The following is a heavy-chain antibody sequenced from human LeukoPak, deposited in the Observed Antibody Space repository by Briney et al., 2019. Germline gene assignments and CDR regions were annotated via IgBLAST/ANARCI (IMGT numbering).Heavy chain of an antibody. CDR2: ISSSGSTI. CDR3: AKGGSYFHYYYMDV. J-gene: IGHJ6*03. CDR1: GFTFSSYE. D-gene: IGHD1-26*01. Sequence: GGSLRLSCAASGFTFSSYEMNWVRQAPGKGLEWVSYISSSGSTIYYADSVKGRFTISRDNSKNSLYLQMNSLRTEDTALYYCAKGGSYFHYYYMDVWGKGTTVTVSS. V-gene: IGHV3-48*03.